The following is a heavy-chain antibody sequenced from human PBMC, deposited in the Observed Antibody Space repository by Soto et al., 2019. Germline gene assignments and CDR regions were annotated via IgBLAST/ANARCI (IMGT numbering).Heavy chain of an antibody. CDR2: ISHDGSSM. Sequence: QVQLVESGGGVVQAGRSLRLSCAVSGIFFSSYGMHWVRQAPGKGLEWVALISHDGSSMFYGDSVRGRFTISRDNSRDMVFLQMSGLRPEDTALYYCMTRGSADHSDYWGQGTLVTVSS. V-gene: IGHV3-30*03. CDR3: MTRGSADHSDY. D-gene: IGHD2-15*01. J-gene: IGHJ4*02. CDR1: GIFFSSYG.